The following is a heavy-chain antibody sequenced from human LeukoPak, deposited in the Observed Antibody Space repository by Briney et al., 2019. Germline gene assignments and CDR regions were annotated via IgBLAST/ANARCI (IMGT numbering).Heavy chain of an antibody. Sequence: GSLRLSCAASGFTFSSYDMHWVRQATGKGLEWVSAIGTAGDTYYPGSVKGRFTISRENAKNSLYLQMNSLRAGDTAVYYCARALGGSWFDYWGQGTLVTVSS. CDR3: ARALGGSWFDY. V-gene: IGHV3-13*01. J-gene: IGHJ4*02. D-gene: IGHD6-13*01. CDR1: GFTFSSYD. CDR2: IGTAGDT.